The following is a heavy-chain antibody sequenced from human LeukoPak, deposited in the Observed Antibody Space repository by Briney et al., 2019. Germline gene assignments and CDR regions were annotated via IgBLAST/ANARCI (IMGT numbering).Heavy chain of an antibody. V-gene: IGHV4-39*01. J-gene: IGHJ5*02. Sequence: SETLSLTCTVSGGSISSSSYSWGWIRQSPGKGLEWIGSIYYSGSTYYSPSLKSRVTISVDTSKNQFSLKLSSVTAADTAVYYCARHSSLRSPTTPWGQGTLVTVSS. CDR1: GGSISSSSYS. CDR3: ARHSSLRSPTTP. CDR2: IYYSGST. D-gene: IGHD1-7*01.